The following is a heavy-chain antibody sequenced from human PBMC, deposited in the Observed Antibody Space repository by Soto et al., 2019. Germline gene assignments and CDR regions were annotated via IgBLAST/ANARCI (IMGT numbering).Heavy chain of an antibody. CDR2: SSATGAGT. J-gene: IGHJ5*01. CDR3: DNYRPAGGNYGFYSDS. V-gene: IGHV3-23*01. Sequence: EVQLLESGGGLVQPGGSLRLSCAASGFTFSSYGLTWVREATGKGLEWVSFSSATGAGTYYEDSVKGRFTISRDTSNNTLYLQLTTLIADATAVYYCDNYRPAGGNYGFYSDSWGQGALVIVPS. D-gene: IGHD1-7*01. CDR1: GFTFSSYG.